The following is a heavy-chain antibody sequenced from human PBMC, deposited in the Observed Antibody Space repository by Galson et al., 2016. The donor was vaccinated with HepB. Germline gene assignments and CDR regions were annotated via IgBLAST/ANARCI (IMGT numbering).Heavy chain of an antibody. CDR1: GSTFSSYA. V-gene: IGHV3-23*01. D-gene: IGHD3-10*01. J-gene: IGHJ1*01. CDR3: VSRGLPGAIPGSGYFQD. CDR2: ISGGGYST. Sequence: SLRLSCAASGSTFSSYAMAWVRQAPGKGLEWISAISGGGYSTFDADSVKGRFTVSRDNSKSTLYLQMSSLRAEDTAVYFCVSRGLPGAIPGSGYFQDWGLRSLVTVSS.